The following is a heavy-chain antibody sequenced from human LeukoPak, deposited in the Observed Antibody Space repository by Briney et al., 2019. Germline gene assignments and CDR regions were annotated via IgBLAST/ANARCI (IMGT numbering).Heavy chain of an antibody. D-gene: IGHD7-27*01. J-gene: IGHJ4*02. CDR2: ISYDGGNK. CDR3: ATIGDRRTGELYRIDY. CDR1: GFTFSDYG. V-gene: IGHV3-30*03. Sequence: TGGSLRLSCAASGFTFSDYGMHWVRQAPGEGLEWVALISYDGGNKFYADSVRDRFTISRDNSKNTLFLQMNSLRIEDTAVYYCATIGDRRTGELYRIDYWGQGTLVTVSS.